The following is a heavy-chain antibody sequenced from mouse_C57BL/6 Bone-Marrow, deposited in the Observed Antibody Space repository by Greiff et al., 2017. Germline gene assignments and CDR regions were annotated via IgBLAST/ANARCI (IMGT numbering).Heavy chain of an antibody. V-gene: IGHV1-69*01. J-gene: IGHJ2*01. CDR2: IDPSDSYT. D-gene: IGHD2-1*01. CDR3: AREEGYYGNFDY. Sequence: QVQLQQPGAELVMPGASVKLSCKASGYTFTSYWMHWVKQRPGQGLEWIGEIDPSDSYTNYNHKFKGKSTLTVDKSSSTAYMPLSSLTSEDSAVYSWAREEGYYGNFDYWGQGTTLTGSS. CDR1: GYTFTSYW.